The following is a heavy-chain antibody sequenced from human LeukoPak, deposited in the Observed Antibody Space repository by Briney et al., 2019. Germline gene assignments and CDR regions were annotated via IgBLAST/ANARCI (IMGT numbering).Heavy chain of an antibody. V-gene: IGHV4-4*07. CDR3: ARGRWKTGMDSPYYFDY. CDR2: THTSGST. Sequence: PSETLSLTCTVSGGSNGNYYWSWIWQPAGKGLEWIGRTHTSGSTNYNPSLKSRVTMSVDTSKNQFSLKLTSVTAADTAVYYCARGRWKTGMDSPYYFDYWGQGTLVTVSS. CDR1: GGSNGNYY. D-gene: IGHD2-2*03. J-gene: IGHJ4*02.